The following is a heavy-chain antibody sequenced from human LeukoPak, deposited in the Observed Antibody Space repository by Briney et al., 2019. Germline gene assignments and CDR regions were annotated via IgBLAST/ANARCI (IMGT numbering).Heavy chain of an antibody. V-gene: IGHV4-34*01. D-gene: IGHD5-24*01. Sequence: PSETLSLTCAVYGGSFSGYYWSWIRQPPGKGLEWIGEINHSGSTNYNPPLKSRVTISVDTSKNQFSLKLSSVTAADTAVYYCARQRDGYTFDYWGQGTLVTVSS. CDR2: INHSGST. CDR1: GGSFSGYY. CDR3: ARQRDGYTFDY. J-gene: IGHJ4*02.